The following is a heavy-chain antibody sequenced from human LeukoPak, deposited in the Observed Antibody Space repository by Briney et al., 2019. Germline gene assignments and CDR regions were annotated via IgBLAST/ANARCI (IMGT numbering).Heavy chain of an antibody. Sequence: ASVKVSCKASGYTFTTYTMHWVRQAPGQRLEWMGWINAGNGNTKYLQKFQGRVTITRDTSASTAYMELSSLRSEDTAVYYCASGGSGELWLVYWGQGTLVTVSS. CDR3: ASGGSGELWLVY. V-gene: IGHV1-3*01. D-gene: IGHD5-18*01. CDR2: INAGNGNT. CDR1: GYTFTTYT. J-gene: IGHJ4*02.